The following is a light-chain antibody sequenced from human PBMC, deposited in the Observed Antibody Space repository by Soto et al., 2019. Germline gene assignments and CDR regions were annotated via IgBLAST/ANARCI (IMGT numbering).Light chain of an antibody. CDR2: DAF. V-gene: IGKV1-33*01. J-gene: IGKJ4*01. Sequence: GDTVTITCQASRDIADSLNWYQQRAGQAPKLLIYDAFNLQSGVPASFSGSGTGTSFILTISSLQPEDFATYYCQQYDYPFPFGGGTKVEIK. CDR1: RDIADS. CDR3: QQYDYPFP.